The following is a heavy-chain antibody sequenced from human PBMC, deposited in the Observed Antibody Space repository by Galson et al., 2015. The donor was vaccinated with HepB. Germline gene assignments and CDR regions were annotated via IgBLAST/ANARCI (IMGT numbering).Heavy chain of an antibody. CDR2: IYTSGST. J-gene: IGHJ3*02. D-gene: IGHD1-1*01. V-gene: IGHV4-61*02. CDR3: AREGTPLAFDI. CDR1: GGSISSGSYY. Sequence: TLSLTCTVSGGSISSGSYYWSWIRQPAGKGLEWIGRIYTSGSTNYNPSLKSRVTMSVDTSKNQFSLKLSSVTAADTAVYYCAREGTPLAFDIWGQGTMVTVSS.